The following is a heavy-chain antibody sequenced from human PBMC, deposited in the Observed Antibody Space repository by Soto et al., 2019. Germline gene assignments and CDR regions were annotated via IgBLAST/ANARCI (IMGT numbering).Heavy chain of an antibody. CDR3: ARHLRYCSGGSCYAVYYYGMDV. Sequence: PSETLSLTCTRSGGSISSSSYYWGWIRQPPGKGLEWIGSIYYSGSTYYNPSLKSRVTISVDTSKNQFSLKLSSVTAADTAVYYCARHLRYCSGGSCYAVYYYGMDVWGQGTTVTAP. CDR2: IYYSGST. V-gene: IGHV4-39*01. CDR1: GGSISSSSYY. D-gene: IGHD2-15*01. J-gene: IGHJ6*02.